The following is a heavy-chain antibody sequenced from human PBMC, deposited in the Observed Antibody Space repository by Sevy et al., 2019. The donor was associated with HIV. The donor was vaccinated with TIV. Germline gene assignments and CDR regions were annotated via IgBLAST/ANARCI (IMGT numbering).Heavy chain of an antibody. CDR1: GFSFSSFG. V-gene: IGHV3-23*01. Sequence: GGSLRLSCAASGFSFSSFGMNWVRQAPGKGLEWISSISGSGTRTAYADAVMGRFTISRDNSKNSLYLQMNSLRAEDTAVYYGAKDLTMGRGIIRSSLDYWGQGTLVTVSS. J-gene: IGHJ4*02. CDR3: AKDLTMGRGIIRSSLDY. CDR2: ISGSGTRT. D-gene: IGHD3-10*01.